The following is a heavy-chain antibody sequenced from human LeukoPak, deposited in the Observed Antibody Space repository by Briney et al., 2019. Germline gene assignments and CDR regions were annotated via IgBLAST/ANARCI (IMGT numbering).Heavy chain of an antibody. V-gene: IGHV4-59*01. CDR2: IYYSGST. CDR3: ARQMVVGATTSLDY. J-gene: IGHJ4*02. Sequence: SETLSLTCTVSGGSMSSNYWSWIRQPPGKGLEWIGYIYYSGSTNYNPSLKSRVSISVDASKNQFSLRLNSVTAADTAVYYCARQMVVGATTSLDYWGQGTLVTVSS. D-gene: IGHD1-26*01. CDR1: GGSMSSNY.